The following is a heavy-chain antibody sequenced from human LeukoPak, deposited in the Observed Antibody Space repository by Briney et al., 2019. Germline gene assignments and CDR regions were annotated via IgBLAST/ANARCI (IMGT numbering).Heavy chain of an antibody. CDR3: ARMGRYCSGGSCYDAPGWYFDL. V-gene: IGHV3-7*03. CDR2: IKQDGSEK. CDR1: RFTFSSYW. J-gene: IGHJ2*01. D-gene: IGHD2-15*01. Sequence: GGSLRPSCAASRFTFSSYWMSWVRQAPGKGLEWVANIKQDGSEKYYVDSVKGRFTISRDNAKNSLYLQMNSLRAEDTALYHCARMGRYCSGGSCYDAPGWYFDLWGRGTLVTVSS.